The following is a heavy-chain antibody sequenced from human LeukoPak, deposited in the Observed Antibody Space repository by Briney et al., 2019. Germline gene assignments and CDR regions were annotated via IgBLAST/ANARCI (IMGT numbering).Heavy chain of an antibody. V-gene: IGHV4-30-2*01. Sequence: TPSESLSLTCAVSGGSISSGSYSWSWIRQPPGKGLEWIGYIYPRGSTYYNPSLKSRVILSLDKSANQFSLNLSSVTAADTAVYYCARFSPRAMGNYLDFWDQGTLVTVSS. J-gene: IGHJ4*02. CDR1: GGSISSGSYS. D-gene: IGHD7-27*01. CDR2: IYPRGST. CDR3: ARFSPRAMGNYLDF.